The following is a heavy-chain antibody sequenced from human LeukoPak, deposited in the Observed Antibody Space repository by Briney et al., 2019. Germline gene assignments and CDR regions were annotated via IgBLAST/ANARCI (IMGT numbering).Heavy chain of an antibody. Sequence: GGSLRLSCAASGFTFSSYDMHWVRQVTGKGLEWVSIITTAGDTYYSGSVKGRFTISRDNAKNSLYLQMNSLRAEDTAVYYCARDSGRITIFGVTGYYYMDVWGKGTTVTVSS. CDR1: GFTFSSYD. D-gene: IGHD3-3*01. J-gene: IGHJ6*03. CDR3: ARDSGRITIFGVTGYYYMDV. V-gene: IGHV3-13*01. CDR2: ITTAGDT.